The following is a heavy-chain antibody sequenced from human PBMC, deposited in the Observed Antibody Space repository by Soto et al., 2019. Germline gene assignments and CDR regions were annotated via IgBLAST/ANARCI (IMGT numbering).Heavy chain of an antibody. CDR1: GFTFSSEY. CDR2: INQDGNEI. Sequence: EVQLVESGGGLVQPGGSLRLSCVASGFTFSSEYIAWVRQAPGKGLEWVGNINQDGNEIYYLDSVKGRFTISRDNAQKSVFLQMHSLRPEDTALYYCATIAAVRFDYWGQGTRVTVSS. J-gene: IGHJ4*02. D-gene: IGHD6-13*01. V-gene: IGHV3-7*02. CDR3: ATIAAVRFDY.